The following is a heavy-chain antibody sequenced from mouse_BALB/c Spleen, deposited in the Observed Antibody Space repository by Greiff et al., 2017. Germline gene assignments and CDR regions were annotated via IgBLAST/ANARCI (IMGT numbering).Heavy chain of an antibody. J-gene: IGHJ2*01. Sequence: VQLKESGGGLVKPGGSLKLSCAASGFAFSSYDMSWVRQTPEKRLEWVAYISSGGGSTYYPDTVKGRFTISRDNAKNTLYLQMSSLKSEDTAMYYCASCYGNSDYWGQGTTLTVSS. CDR1: GFAFSSYD. D-gene: IGHD2-1*01. V-gene: IGHV5-12-1*01. CDR2: ISSGGGST. CDR3: ASCYGNSDY.